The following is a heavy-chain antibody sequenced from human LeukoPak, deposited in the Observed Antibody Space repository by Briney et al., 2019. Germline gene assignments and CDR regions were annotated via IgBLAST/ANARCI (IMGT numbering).Heavy chain of an antibody. D-gene: IGHD3-22*01. J-gene: IGHJ3*02. CDR3: ARGTYYYDSSGYSMAFDI. CDR1: GFTFSSYW. V-gene: IGHV3-7*04. CDR2: IKQDGSEK. Sequence: PGGSLRLSCAASGFTFSSYWMSWVRQAPGKGLEWVANIKQDGSEKYYVDSMKGRFTISRDNAKNSLYLQMNSLRAEDTAVYYCARGTYYYDSSGYSMAFDIWGQGTMVTVSS.